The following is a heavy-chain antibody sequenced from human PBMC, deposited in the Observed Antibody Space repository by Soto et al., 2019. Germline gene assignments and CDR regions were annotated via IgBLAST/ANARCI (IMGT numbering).Heavy chain of an antibody. J-gene: IGHJ4*02. V-gene: IGHV1-3*01. CDR2: TNACNGNT. CDR3: TREGQFYDTSGFYYSFDS. CDR1: GYPFTSFA. Sequence: SVKVACTAAGYPFTSFAVCWGRQATGQRLEWMGWTNACNGNTKYSQKFQDRVTISRDTSASTVYMELRSLRSEDTAVYYCTREGQFYDTSGFYYSFDSCGQPTRVTVSS. D-gene: IGHD3-22*01.